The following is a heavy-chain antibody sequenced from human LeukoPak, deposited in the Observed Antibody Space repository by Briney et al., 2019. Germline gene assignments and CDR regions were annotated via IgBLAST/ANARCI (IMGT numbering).Heavy chain of an antibody. V-gene: IGHV3-23*01. J-gene: IGHJ6*03. Sequence: GGSLRLSCAASGFTFSSYAMSWVRQAPGKGLEWVSAISGSGGSTYYADPVKGRFTISRDNSKNTLYLQMNSLRAEDTAVYYCAPRESNPLYYMDVWGKGTTVTVSS. CDR2: ISGSGGST. CDR1: GFTFSSYA. CDR3: APRESNPLYYMDV.